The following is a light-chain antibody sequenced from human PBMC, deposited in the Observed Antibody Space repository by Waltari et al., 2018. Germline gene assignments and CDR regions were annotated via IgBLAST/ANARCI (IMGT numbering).Light chain of an antibody. CDR2: RNN. V-gene: IGLV1-47*01. CDR3: AAWDDSLGGRV. CDR1: RSNIGSNY. Sequence: QSVLTQPPSASGTPGQRVTISCSGSRSNIGSNYVYWYQQLPGTAPKLPIYRNNQRPSVVPDRCSGSKSGSSASLAISGLRSEDEADYYCAAWDDSLGGRVFGGGTKVTVL. J-gene: IGLJ3*02.